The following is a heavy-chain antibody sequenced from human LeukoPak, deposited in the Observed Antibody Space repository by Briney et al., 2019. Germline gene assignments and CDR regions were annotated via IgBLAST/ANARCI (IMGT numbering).Heavy chain of an antibody. CDR2: INSDGSST. Sequence: PGGSLRLSCAAAGFTFSSYWMHWVSQAPGKGLVWVSRINSDGSSTSYADSVKGRFIISRDNAKNTLYLQTNSLRAEDTAVYYCARGSVNWGLRGELHGSRGDYYYGMDVWGQGTTVTVSS. D-gene: IGHD1-7*01. V-gene: IGHV3-74*01. CDR3: ARGSVNWGLRGELHGSRGDYYYGMDV. J-gene: IGHJ6*02. CDR1: GFTFSSYW.